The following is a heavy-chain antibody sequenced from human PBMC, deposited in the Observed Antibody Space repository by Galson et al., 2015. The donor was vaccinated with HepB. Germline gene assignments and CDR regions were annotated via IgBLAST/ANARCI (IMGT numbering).Heavy chain of an antibody. CDR2: IHHSGNT. CDR3: ARILRYAYYMDV. Sequence: ETLSLTCAVSGGSISGGHYYWIWTRQSPGKGLEWLGSIHHSGNTYYNPSLKSRVIMSVDTSKIQFFLRLSSVTAADSAVYYCARILRYAYYMDVWGKGTTVTVSS. CDR1: GGSISGGHYY. V-gene: IGHV4-39*01. J-gene: IGHJ6*03. D-gene: IGHD3-9*01.